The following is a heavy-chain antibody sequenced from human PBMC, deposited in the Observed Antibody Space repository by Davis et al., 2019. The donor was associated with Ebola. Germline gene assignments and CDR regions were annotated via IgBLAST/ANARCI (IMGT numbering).Heavy chain of an antibody. CDR2: IRNKANSYIT. CDR3: TIEKNY. Sequence: GESLKISCAASGFTFSDHYMDWVRQAPGKGLEWVGRIRNKANSYITEYAASVKGRFTISGDDSKNALYLQMNSLKTEDTAVYYCTIEKNYWGQGTLVTVSS. CDR1: GFTFSDHY. J-gene: IGHJ4*02. V-gene: IGHV3-72*01.